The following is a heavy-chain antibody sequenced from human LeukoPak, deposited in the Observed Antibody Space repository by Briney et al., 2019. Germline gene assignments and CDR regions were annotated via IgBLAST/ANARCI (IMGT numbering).Heavy chain of an antibody. D-gene: IGHD1-26*01. CDR3: ARDSPTVGATGWYAFDI. CDR2: IYHSGST. J-gene: IGHJ3*02. Sequence: PSETLSLTCAVSGGSISSSNWWSWVRQPPGKGLEWIGEIYHSGSTNYNPSLKSRVTISVDKSKNQFSLKLSSVTAADTAVYYCARDSPTVGATGWYAFDIWGQGTMVTVSS. V-gene: IGHV4-4*02. CDR1: GGSISSSNW.